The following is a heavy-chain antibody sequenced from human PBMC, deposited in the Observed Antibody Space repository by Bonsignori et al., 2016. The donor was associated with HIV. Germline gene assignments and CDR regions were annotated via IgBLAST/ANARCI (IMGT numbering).Heavy chain of an antibody. J-gene: IGHJ4*02. CDR1: GGTFSSYA. V-gene: IGHV1-69*13. CDR2: IIPIFGTA. Sequence: SVKVSCKASGGTFSSYAISWVRQAPGQGLEWMGGIIPIFGTANYAQKFQGRVTITADESTSTAYMELSSLRSEDTAVYYCASGGSFRGGTQGYWGQGTLVPSPQ. CDR3: ASGGSFRGGTQGY. D-gene: IGHD1-26*01.